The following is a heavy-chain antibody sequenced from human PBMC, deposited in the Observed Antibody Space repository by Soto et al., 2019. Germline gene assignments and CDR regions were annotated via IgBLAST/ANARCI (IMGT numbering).Heavy chain of an antibody. V-gene: IGHV4-31*03. CDR3: ASYVDKNWFDP. Sequence: PXETLSLTCTVSGGSISSGGFYGSGIRQHPGKGLEWIGYIYYSGSTYYNPSLKSRVTISVDTSKNQFSLKLSSVTAADTAVYSCASYVDKNWFDPWGQGTLVTVSS. J-gene: IGHJ5*02. CDR1: GGSISSGGFY. CDR2: IYYSGST. D-gene: IGHD3-16*01.